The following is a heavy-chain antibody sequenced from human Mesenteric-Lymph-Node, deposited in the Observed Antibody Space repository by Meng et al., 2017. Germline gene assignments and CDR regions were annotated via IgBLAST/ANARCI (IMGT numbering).Heavy chain of an antibody. CDR2: IISILGIA. J-gene: IGHJ5*02. Sequence: SVKVSCKASGGTFSSYTISWVRQAPGQGLEWMGRIISILGIANYAQKFQGRVTITADKSTSTAYMELSSLRSEDTAVYYCARGYYYGSGSYYNDNLFDPWGQGTLVTVSS. CDR1: GGTFSSYT. CDR3: ARGYYYGSGSYYNDNLFDP. D-gene: IGHD3-10*01. V-gene: IGHV1-69*02.